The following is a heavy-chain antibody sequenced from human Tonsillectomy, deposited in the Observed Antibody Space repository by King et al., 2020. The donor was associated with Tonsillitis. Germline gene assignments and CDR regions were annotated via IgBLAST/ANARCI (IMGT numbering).Heavy chain of an antibody. J-gene: IGHJ5*02. CDR2: LRYVGSIK. V-gene: IGHV3-30*02. D-gene: IGHD3-10*01. CDR3: AKPGDMVRARHNWFDP. Sequence: VQLVESGGGVVQPGGSLGLSCAAPGFTFSSYGMHWVRQAPGRGREWLEFLRYVGSIKYYEDSVKGRFTISRDNSKKTLYLQMNSLRAEDTAVYYCAKPGDMVRARHNWFDPWGQGTLVTVSS. CDR1: GFTFSSYG.